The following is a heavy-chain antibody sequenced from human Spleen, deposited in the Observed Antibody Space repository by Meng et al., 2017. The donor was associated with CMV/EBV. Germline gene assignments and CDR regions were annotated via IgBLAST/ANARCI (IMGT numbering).Heavy chain of an antibody. Sequence: GGPLRLSCAASAFTVTNNYMSWVRQAPGKGLEWVSVIYGSGSTYYADSVKGRFTVSRDNSKNTLYLQMNSLRAEDTAVYYCARDLLGGTKGAFDIWGQGTLVTVSS. CDR1: AFTVTNNY. D-gene: IGHD1-1*01. V-gene: IGHV3-66*03. J-gene: IGHJ3*02. CDR3: ARDLLGGTKGAFDI. CDR2: IYGSGST.